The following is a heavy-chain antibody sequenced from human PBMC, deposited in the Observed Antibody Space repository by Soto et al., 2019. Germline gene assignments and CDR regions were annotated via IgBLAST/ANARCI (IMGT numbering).Heavy chain of an antibody. CDR3: ARVRGGGPFDD. Sequence: PSETLSLTCTVSVGSISSGGYYWSWILQHPGKGLEWIGYIYYSGSTYYNPSLKSRVTISVDTSKNQFSLKLTSVTAADTAVYYCARVRGGGPFDDWGQGTLVTVSS. J-gene: IGHJ4*02. CDR1: VGSISSGGYY. V-gene: IGHV4-31*03. CDR2: IYYSGST. D-gene: IGHD1-26*01.